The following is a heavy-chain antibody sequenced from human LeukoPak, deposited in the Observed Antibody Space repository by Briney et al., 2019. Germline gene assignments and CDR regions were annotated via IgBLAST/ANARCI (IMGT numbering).Heavy chain of an antibody. CDR2: ISSSGKA. CDR3: ARFKGGTGFDY. V-gene: IGHV4-39*01. Sequence: SETLSLTCAVSGGSITTTDFDWAWIRQPPGQGFEWIATISSSGKAYYYPSLMSRVTISVDTSKSQFSLDVTSVTAADTGLFYCARFKGGTGFDYWGRGILVIVS. D-gene: IGHD1-26*01. J-gene: IGHJ4*02. CDR1: GGSITTTDFD.